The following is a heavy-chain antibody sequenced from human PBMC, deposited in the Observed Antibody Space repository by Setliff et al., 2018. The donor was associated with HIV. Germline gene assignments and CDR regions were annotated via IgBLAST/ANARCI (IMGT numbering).Heavy chain of an antibody. J-gene: IGHJ4*02. V-gene: IGHV1-3*01. CDR1: GYTFTSYA. D-gene: IGHD6-13*01. Sequence: ASVKVSCKASGYTFTSYAMHWVRQAPGQRLEWMGWINAGNGNTKYSQKFQGGVTITRDTSASTAYMELSSLRSEDTAVYYCASRSPQKYSSSWYYFDYWGQGTLVTVSS. CDR3: ASRSPQKYSSSWYYFDY. CDR2: INAGNGNT.